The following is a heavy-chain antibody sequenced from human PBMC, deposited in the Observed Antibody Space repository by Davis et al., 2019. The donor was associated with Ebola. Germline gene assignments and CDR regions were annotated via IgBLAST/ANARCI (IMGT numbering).Heavy chain of an antibody. Sequence: PGGSLRPSCAVPGGSISSGNWWSWVRQTPGKGLEWIGEIYHTGSSKYNPSLKSRLTISLDKSQNHFSLRLTSVTAADTAMYFCAREENYDDYAGHRYYFDSWGQGILVTVSS. CDR2: IYHTGSS. D-gene: IGHD4-17*01. CDR3: AREENYDDYAGHRYYFDS. J-gene: IGHJ4*02. CDR1: GGSISSGNW. V-gene: IGHV4-4*01.